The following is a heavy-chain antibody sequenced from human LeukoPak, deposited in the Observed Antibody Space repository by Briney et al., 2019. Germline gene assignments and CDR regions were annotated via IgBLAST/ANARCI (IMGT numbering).Heavy chain of an antibody. CDR1: GFTFSSYG. J-gene: IGHJ4*02. Sequence: PGRSLRLSCAAPGFTFSSYGMHWVRQAPGKGLEWVAVIWYDGSNKYYADSVKGRFTISRDNSKNTLYLQMNSLRAEDTAVYYCARDLRYSSSWYWPNFDYWGQGTLVTVSS. CDR3: ARDLRYSSSWYWPNFDY. D-gene: IGHD6-13*01. V-gene: IGHV3-33*01. CDR2: IWYDGSNK.